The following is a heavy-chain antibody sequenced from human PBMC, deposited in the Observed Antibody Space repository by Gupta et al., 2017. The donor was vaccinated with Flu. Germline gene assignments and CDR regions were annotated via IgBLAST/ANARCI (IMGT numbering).Heavy chain of an antibody. V-gene: IGHV3-48*03. Sequence: EVQLVESGGDLVQPGGSLRLSCSVSGFTFSSAEMYWVRQAPGKGLEWISFIDTGGSSIYYADSVKRRFTISRDNAKNSLFLQMNSLRAEDTGVYYCARGVFNTWTGLYYFDHWGQGTLVTASA. CDR3: ARGVFNTWTGLYYFDH. D-gene: IGHD3/OR15-3a*01. CDR2: IDTGGSSI. CDR1: GFTFSSAE. J-gene: IGHJ4*02.